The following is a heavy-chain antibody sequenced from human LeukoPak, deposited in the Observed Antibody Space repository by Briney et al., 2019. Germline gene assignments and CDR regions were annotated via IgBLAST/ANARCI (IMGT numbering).Heavy chain of an antibody. D-gene: IGHD3-22*01. CDR3: VRDTYDSSGYYYPDY. Sequence: ASVKVSCKASGGTFSSYAISWVRQAPGQGLEWMGGIIPIFGTANYAQKFQGRVTITADESTSTAYMELSSLRSEDTAVYYCVRDTYDSSGYYYPDYWGQEPWSPSPQ. CDR1: GGTFSSYA. J-gene: IGHJ4*01. CDR2: IIPIFGTA. V-gene: IGHV1-69*01.